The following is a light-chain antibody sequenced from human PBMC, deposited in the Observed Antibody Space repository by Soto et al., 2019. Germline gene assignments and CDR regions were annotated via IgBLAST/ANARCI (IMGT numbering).Light chain of an antibody. CDR1: SSDVGSYNL. J-gene: IGLJ7*01. CDR2: EGS. CDR3: CSYAGSSTYAV. Sequence: QSVLTQPASVSGSPGQSITISCTGTSSDVGSYNLVSWYQQHPGKAPKLMIYEGSKRPSGVSNRFSGSKSGNTASLTISGLQAEYEADYYCCSYAGSSTYAVFGGGTQLTVL. V-gene: IGLV2-23*01.